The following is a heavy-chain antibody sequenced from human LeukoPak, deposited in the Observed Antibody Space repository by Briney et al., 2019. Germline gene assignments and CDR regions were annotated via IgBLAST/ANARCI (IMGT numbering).Heavy chain of an antibody. CDR1: GGISSTSA. CDR2: ISPISETP. D-gene: IGHD3-10*01. CDR3: ASGYYYGSSSYYHTGYLDH. J-gene: IGHJ4*02. V-gene: IGHV1-69*05. Sequence: GSSVKVSCKASGGISSTSAISWVRQAPGHGLEWMGGISPISETPNYALRFQGRVTITRDESTATAYMELTSLRSDDTAVYYCASGYYYGSSSYYHTGYLDHWAQGTLVTVSS.